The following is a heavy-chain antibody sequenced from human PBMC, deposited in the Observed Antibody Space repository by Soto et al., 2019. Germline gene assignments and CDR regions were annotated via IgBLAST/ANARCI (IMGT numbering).Heavy chain of an antibody. V-gene: IGHV4-34*01. CDR3: ARRRGDVLLWFGELLQRSYYFDY. CDR1: GGSFSGYY. Sequence: ETLSLTCAVYGGSFSGYYWSWIRQPPGKGLEWIGEINHSGSTNYNPSLKSRVTISVDTSKNQFSLKLSSVTAADTAVYYCARRRGDVLLWFGELLQRSYYFDYWGQGTLVTVSS. D-gene: IGHD3-10*01. CDR2: INHSGST. J-gene: IGHJ4*02.